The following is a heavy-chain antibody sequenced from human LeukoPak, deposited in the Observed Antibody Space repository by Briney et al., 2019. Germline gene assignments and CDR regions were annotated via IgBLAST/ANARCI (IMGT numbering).Heavy chain of an antibody. V-gene: IGHV4-61*01. CDR3: ARGDYYDSSGYYYGMDV. D-gene: IGHD3-22*01. CDR2: IYYSGST. Sequence: SETLSLTCTVSGGSFTSGSYYWSWIRQPPGKGLEWIGYIYYSGSTKYNPSLKSRVTISVDTSKNQLSLKLSSVTAADTAVYYCARGDYYDSSGYYYGMDVWGQGTTVTVSS. CDR1: GGSFTSGSYY. J-gene: IGHJ6*02.